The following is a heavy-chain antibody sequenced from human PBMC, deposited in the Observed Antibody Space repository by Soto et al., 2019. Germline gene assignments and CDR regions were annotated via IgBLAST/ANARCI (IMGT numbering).Heavy chain of an antibody. Sequence: ASVKVSCKASGYTFTSYAMHWVRQAPGQRLEWMGWINPSGGSTSYAQKFQGRVTMTRDTSTSTVYMELSSLRSEDTAVYYCARDKQIQLWFTGRYYYYGMDVWGQGTTVTVSS. J-gene: IGHJ6*02. V-gene: IGHV1-46*01. CDR3: ARDKQIQLWFTGRYYYYGMDV. D-gene: IGHD5-18*01. CDR2: INPSGGST. CDR1: GYTFTSYA.